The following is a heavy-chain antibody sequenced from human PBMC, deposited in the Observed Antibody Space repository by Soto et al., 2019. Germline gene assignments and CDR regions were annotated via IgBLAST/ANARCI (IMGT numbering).Heavy chain of an antibody. V-gene: IGHV4-59*01. Sequence: SETLSLTCTVSGGSISSYYWSWIRQPPGKGLEWIGYIYYSGSTNYNPSLKSRVTISVDTSKNQFSLKLSSVTAADTAVYYCAREGGVGATGQIDYWGQGTLVTVSS. CDR1: GGSISSYY. CDR2: IYYSGST. D-gene: IGHD1-26*01. CDR3: AREGGVGATGQIDY. J-gene: IGHJ4*02.